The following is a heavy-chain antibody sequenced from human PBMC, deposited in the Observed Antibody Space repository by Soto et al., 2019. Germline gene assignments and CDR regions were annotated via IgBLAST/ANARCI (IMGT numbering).Heavy chain of an antibody. CDR3: ARQPGGRYGWDY. V-gene: IGHV4-59*08. Sequence: SETLSLTCTVSGGSMSGYFWSWIRQPPGKGLEWIAYIHYTGSTNYNSSLMSRVTISIETSKNQFSLNLNSVTAADTAVYYCARQPGGRYGWDYWGQGTLVTVSS. J-gene: IGHJ4*02. D-gene: IGHD6-19*01. CDR2: IHYTGST. CDR1: GGSMSGYF.